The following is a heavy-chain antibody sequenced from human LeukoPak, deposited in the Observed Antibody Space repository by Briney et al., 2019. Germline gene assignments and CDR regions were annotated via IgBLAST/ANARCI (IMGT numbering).Heavy chain of an antibody. V-gene: IGHV3-23*01. CDR2: ISGSGGGP. CDR1: GFTFSSYA. CDR3: AKHFPRAYSSGWYGT. J-gene: IGHJ5*02. Sequence: GGCLRLSCAASGFTFSSYAMGWVRQAPGKGLWWVSGISGSGGGPYYADSVKGRFTISRDNSKNTLYLPMNSLRAEATALYYCAKHFPRAYSSGWYGTWGQGTLVTVSS. D-gene: IGHD6-19*01.